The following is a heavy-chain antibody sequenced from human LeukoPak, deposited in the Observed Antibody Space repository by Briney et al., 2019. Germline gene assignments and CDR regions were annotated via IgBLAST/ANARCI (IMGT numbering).Heavy chain of an antibody. CDR1: GFTFSSYG. CDR3: SKGGPLGDTNRFDH. D-gene: IGHD4-17*01. V-gene: IGHV3-23*01. CDR2: ISGSGGST. J-gene: IGHJ4*02. Sequence: PGGSLRLSCAASGFTFSSYGMSWVRQAPGKGLEWVSAISGSGGSTYYADSVKGRFTISRDNSKNTVYLQMTNLKPGDTAVYYCSKGGPLGDTNRFDHWGQGTLVSVSS.